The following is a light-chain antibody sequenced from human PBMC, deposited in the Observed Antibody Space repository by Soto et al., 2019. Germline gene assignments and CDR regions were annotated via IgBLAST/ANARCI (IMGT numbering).Light chain of an antibody. V-gene: IGLV2-14*01. J-gene: IGLJ1*01. CDR2: EVS. Sequence: QSVRSHPASVSWSPGHSITISCTGTSSDVGGYNYVSWYQQHPGKAPKLMIYEVSNRPSGVSNRFSGSKSGNTASLTISGLQAEDEADYHCSSYTSSSTLDVFGTGTNVTVL. CDR3: SSYTSSSTLDV. CDR1: SSDVGGYNY.